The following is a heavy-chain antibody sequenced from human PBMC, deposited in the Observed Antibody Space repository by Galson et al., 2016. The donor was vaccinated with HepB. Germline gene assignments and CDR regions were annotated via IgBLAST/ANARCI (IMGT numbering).Heavy chain of an antibody. J-gene: IGHJ4*02. D-gene: IGHD6-13*01. CDR2: IYHSGDT. V-gene: IGHV4-4*02. Sequence: SETLSLTCAVSGASISSDNYWSWVRQPPGKGLEWIGEIYHSGDTNFNPSLKSRVTLSVDKSKNQLSLKLTSVTAADTAMYYCEAAGGREGITPVWGQGTLVTVSS. CDR1: GASISSDNY. CDR3: EAAGGREGITPV.